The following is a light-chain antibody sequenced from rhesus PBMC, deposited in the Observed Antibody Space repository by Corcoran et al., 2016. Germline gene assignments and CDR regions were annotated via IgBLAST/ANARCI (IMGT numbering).Light chain of an antibody. CDR1: GSGITDYGD. V-gene: IGLV2-26*02. CDR2: SVS. Sequence: QAALTQPPSVSRSLGQSVSISCPGTGSGITDYGDVSWYQQHPGIAPSLLIYSVSNRPSGVSDRFSGFKTGSIASLTISELQAEDEAMYYCCSDRSESTFVFGSGTKLTVL. J-gene: IGLJ6*01. CDR3: CSDRSESTFV.